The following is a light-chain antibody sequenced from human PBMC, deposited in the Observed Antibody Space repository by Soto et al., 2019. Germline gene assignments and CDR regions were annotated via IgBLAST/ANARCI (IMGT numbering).Light chain of an antibody. CDR3: MQATQFPRT. CDR2: KIS. J-gene: IGKJ4*01. CDR1: QSLVQSDGNTY. V-gene: IGKV2-24*01. Sequence: DIVMTQTPLSSTATLGQPASISCRSSQSLVQSDGNTYLSWLQQRPVQPPRLLIYKISNRCSGVPDRFSASGAGTEFTRKSSRVEAEDVGVYYCMQATQFPRTFGGGTKVEIK.